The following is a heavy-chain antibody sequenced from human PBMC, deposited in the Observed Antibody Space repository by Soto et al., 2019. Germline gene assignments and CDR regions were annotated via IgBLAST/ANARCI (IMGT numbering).Heavy chain of an antibody. D-gene: IGHD4-17*01. CDR1: GGTFSTSS. Sequence: QVHLVQSGAEVKKPGSSVKVSCKASGGTFSTSSINWLRQAPGQRPEWMGNILPVFGTADYAPKFRDRVTITADKSTKTADMELRSLFSEYAAVYYCARGHEYGGNSDAFDLWGQVTVVTVSS. V-gene: IGHV1-69*14. J-gene: IGHJ3*01. CDR2: ILPVFGTA. CDR3: ARGHEYGGNSDAFDL.